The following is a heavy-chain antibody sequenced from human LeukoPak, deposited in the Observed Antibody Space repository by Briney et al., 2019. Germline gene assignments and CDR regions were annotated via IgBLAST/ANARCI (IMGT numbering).Heavy chain of an antibody. CDR2: VSWNSRNI. CDR3: SKDMGIIDGYNKAFDC. CDR1: GFTFDNHG. J-gene: IGHJ4*01. Sequence: AGGSLRLSCAASGFTFDNHGIHWVRQVPGKGLEWVAAVSWNSRNIGYADSVKGRFTISRDNARNTASLQMNSLRPEDTAFYYCSKDMGIIDGYNKAFDCSGHGTLVTV. V-gene: IGHV3-9*01. D-gene: IGHD5-24*01.